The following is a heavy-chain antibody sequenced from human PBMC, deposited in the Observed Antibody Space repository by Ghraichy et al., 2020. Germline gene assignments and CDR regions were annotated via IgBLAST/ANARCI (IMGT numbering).Heavy chain of an antibody. CDR2: IFKSGST. CDR1: GSSTNTYY. V-gene: IGHV4-59*01. CDR3: TRGTYFYGSGSYRIGEGSDV. Sequence: SETLSLTCAVSGSSTNTYYWSWIRQPPGKGLEWIGYIFKSGSTTYNPSLKSRVTISLDTSQTQLSLRLTSVTAADTAVYYCTRGTYFYGSGSYRIGEGSDVWGLGTMVSVSS. D-gene: IGHD3-10*01. J-gene: IGHJ3*01.